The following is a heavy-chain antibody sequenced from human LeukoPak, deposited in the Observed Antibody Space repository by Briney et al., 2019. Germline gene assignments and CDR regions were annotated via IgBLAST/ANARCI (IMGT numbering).Heavy chain of an antibody. CDR3: AKDRNVWGSYRYAGDFDY. CDR1: GFTSSSYG. CDR2: ISYDGSNK. J-gene: IGHJ4*02. D-gene: IGHD3-16*02. Sequence: PGRSLRLSCAASGFTSSSYGMHWVRQAPGKGLEWVAVISYDGSNKYYADSVKGRFTISRDNSKNTLYLQMNSLRAEDTAVYYCAKDRNVWGSYRYAGDFDYWGQGTLVTVSS. V-gene: IGHV3-30*18.